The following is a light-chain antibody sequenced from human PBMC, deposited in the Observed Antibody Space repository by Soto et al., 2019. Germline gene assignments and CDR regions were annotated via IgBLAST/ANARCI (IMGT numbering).Light chain of an antibody. CDR2: GAS. CDR1: QSVSNN. Sequence: EIVGTESPCTLSLSPGERATLSCRAIQSVSNNYLAWDQQKPGQAPRLLIYGASTRATGIPARFSGSGSGTEFTLTISSLQSEDFAVYYCQQYNNWPPMTFGQGTRLEIK. J-gene: IGKJ5*01. V-gene: IGKV3-15*01. CDR3: QQYNNWPPMT.